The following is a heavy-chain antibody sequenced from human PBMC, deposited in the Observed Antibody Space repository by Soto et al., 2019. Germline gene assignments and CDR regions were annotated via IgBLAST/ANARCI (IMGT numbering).Heavy chain of an antibody. J-gene: IGHJ3*01. CDR1: GFTFSAFW. CDR2: IKRDGTVT. D-gene: IGHD3-16*01. Sequence: EVQLVESGGALVQPGESLRLSCAASGFTFSAFWMTWLRQAPGKGLEWVANIKRDGTVTHYGDSVEGRCTLSRDNAQNSLFLQLNSLRPEDTAMYYCARDLSPPGEFLYDAFDVWGQGTFVTVSS. CDR3: ARDLSPPGEFLYDAFDV. V-gene: IGHV3-7*04.